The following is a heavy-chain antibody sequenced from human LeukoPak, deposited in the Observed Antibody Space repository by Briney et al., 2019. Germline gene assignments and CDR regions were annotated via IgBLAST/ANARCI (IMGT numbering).Heavy chain of an antibody. CDR1: GGSINSGSYY. V-gene: IGHV4-39*01. J-gene: IGHJ4*02. Sequence: SETLSLTCTVSGGSINSGSYYWGWIRQPPGKGLEWIGTIYHSGSTYYSPSLKSRVIISVDTSKNQFSPKLNSVTAADTAVYYCARPYKNWGFVFRGQGTLVTVSS. CDR2: IYHSGST. CDR3: ARPYKNWGFVF. D-gene: IGHD3-16*01.